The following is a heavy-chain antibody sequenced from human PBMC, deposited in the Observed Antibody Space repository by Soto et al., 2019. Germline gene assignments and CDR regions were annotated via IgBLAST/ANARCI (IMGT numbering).Heavy chain of an antibody. D-gene: IGHD1-26*01. Sequence: ASVKVSCKASGYTFTGYYMHWVRQAPGQGLEWMGWINPNSGGTNYAQKFQGRVTMTRDTSISTAYMELSRLRSDDTAVYYCARYSGSYYNYNYGMDVWGQGTTVTVSS. CDR2: INPNSGGT. CDR3: ARYSGSYYNYNYGMDV. J-gene: IGHJ6*02. V-gene: IGHV1-2*02. CDR1: GYTFTGYY.